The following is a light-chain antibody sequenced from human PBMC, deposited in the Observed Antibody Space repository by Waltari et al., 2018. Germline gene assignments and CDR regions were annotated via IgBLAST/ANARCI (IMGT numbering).Light chain of an antibody. J-gene: IGKJ1*01. Sequence: DIVMTQSPDSLAVSLGERATINCKSSQSVLYSSNNKNYLAWYQQKPRQPPTLLIYWASTRGYGVPDRFSGSGSGTDFTLTISSLQAEDVAVYYCQQYYSTPWTFGQGTKVEIK. CDR2: WAS. CDR3: QQYYSTPWT. CDR1: QSVLYSSNNKNY. V-gene: IGKV4-1*01.